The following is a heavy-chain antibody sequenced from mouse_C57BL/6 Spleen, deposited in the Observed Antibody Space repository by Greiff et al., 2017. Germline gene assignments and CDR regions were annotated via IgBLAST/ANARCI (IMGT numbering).Heavy chain of an antibody. CDR2: IDPTDSYT. CDR3: ARFGAWDFDD. Sequence: QVQLQQSGAELVKPGASVKLSCKASGYTFTSYWMHWVKQRPGQGLEWIGEIDPTDSYTNYNQKFKGKATLTVDTSSSTAYMQLRSLTSEDSAVYYCARFGAWDFDDWGQGTTLTVSS. J-gene: IGHJ2*01. V-gene: IGHV1-50*01. CDR1: GYTFTSYW. D-gene: IGHD1-1*02.